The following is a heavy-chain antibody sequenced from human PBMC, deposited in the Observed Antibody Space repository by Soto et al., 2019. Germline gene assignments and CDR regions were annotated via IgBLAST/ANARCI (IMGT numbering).Heavy chain of an antibody. CDR3: ARGRAVAGDTWFDP. Sequence: QVQLVQSGAEVKKPGSSVKVSCKASGGTFSSYAISWVRQAPGQGLEWMGGIIPIFGTANYAQKFQGRVTSTADKAKSTAYMELIRLGAEDTAVYYCARGRAVAGDTWFDPWGQGTLVTVAS. CDR1: GGTFSSYA. CDR2: IIPIFGTA. J-gene: IGHJ5*02. V-gene: IGHV1-69*06. D-gene: IGHD6-19*01.